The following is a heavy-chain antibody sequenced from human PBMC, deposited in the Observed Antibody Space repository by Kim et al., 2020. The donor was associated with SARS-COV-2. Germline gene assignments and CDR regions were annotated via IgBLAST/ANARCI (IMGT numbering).Heavy chain of an antibody. J-gene: IGHJ4*02. D-gene: IGHD2-15*01. CDR2: INEDGSEK. CDR3: ARPRRGNVVAPADY. V-gene: IGHV3-7*01. Sequence: GGSLRLSCAASGFIIRSYWLTWVRQAPGKGLEWVANINEDGSEKYYVDSVKGRFTISRDNVKNSVYLQMNSLRVEDTAVYYCARPRRGNVVAPADYWGQGTLVTASS. CDR1: GFIIRSYW.